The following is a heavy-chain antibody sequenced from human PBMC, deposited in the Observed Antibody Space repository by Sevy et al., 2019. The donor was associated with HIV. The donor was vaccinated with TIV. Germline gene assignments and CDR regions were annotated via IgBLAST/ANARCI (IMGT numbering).Heavy chain of an antibody. D-gene: IGHD3-3*01. V-gene: IGHV1-18*01. CDR1: GYTFTSYG. CDR2: ISAYNGNT. Sequence: ASVKVSCKASGYTFTSYGISWVRQAPGQGLEWMGWISAYNGNTNYAQKLQGRVTMTTDTSTSTAYMELRSLRSDDTAVYDCARDRGDFWSGYYEGYFDYWGQGTLVTVSS. CDR3: ARDRGDFWSGYYEGYFDY. J-gene: IGHJ4*02.